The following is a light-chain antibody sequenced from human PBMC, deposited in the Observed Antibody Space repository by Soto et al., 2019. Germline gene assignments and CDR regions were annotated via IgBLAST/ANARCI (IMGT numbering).Light chain of an antibody. CDR3: SSYTSGTTLYV. J-gene: IGLJ1*01. CDR1: SSDVGGYNY. Sequence: QSVLTQPASVSGSPGQSITISCTGTSSDVGGYNYVSWYQHHAGKAPRLMIYASSNRLSGVSHRFSGSRSGNTASLTISGLQAEDEADYYCSSYTSGTTLYVFGTGTKVTVL. V-gene: IGLV2-14*01. CDR2: ASS.